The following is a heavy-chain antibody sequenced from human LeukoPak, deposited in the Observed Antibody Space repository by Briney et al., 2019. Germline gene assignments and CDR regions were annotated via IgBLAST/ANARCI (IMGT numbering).Heavy chain of an antibody. CDR1: GYTFTGYY. CDR2: VNPNSGAT. D-gene: IGHD2-2*01. J-gene: IGHJ4*02. CDR3: ARVHSSTLFDS. V-gene: IGHV1-2*02. Sequence: GASVRVSCKASGYTFTGYYIHWVRQAPGQGLEWMGWVNPNSGATNYAQKVQDRVTVTSDTSISTAYMELSRLSSDDTAVYYCARVHSSTLFDSWGQGTLVTVSS.